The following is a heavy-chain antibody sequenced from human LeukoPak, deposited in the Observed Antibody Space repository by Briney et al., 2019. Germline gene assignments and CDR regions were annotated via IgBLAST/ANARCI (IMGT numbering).Heavy chain of an antibody. J-gene: IGHJ5*02. CDR3: ARDLYDILTGSNWFDP. CDR2: IYYSGST. Sequence: SETLSLTCTVSGGSISSGGYYWSWIRQHPGMGLEWFGNIYYSGSTYYNPSLKSRVTISVDTSKNQFSLKLSSVTAADTAVYYCARDLYDILTGSNWFDPWGQGTLVTVSS. CDR1: GGSISSGGYY. D-gene: IGHD3-9*01. V-gene: IGHV4-31*03.